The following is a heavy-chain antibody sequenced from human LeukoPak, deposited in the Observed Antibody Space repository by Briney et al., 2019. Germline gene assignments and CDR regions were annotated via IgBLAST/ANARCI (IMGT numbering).Heavy chain of an antibody. CDR1: GFTVSSNY. CDR2: IYSGGST. V-gene: IGHV3-53*04. J-gene: IGHJ4*02. Sequence: GGSLRLSCAASGFTVSSNYMSWVRQAPGKGLEWVSVIYSGGSTYYADSVKGRFTISRHNSKNTLYLQMNSLRAEDTAVYYCARAPPAYSSGWYYPYWGQGTLVTVSS. CDR3: ARAPPAYSSGWYYPY. D-gene: IGHD6-19*01.